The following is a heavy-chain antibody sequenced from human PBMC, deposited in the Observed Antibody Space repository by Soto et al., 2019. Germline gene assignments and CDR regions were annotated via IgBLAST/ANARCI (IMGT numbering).Heavy chain of an antibody. D-gene: IGHD4-17*01. Sequence: GGSLRLSCAASGFTFRSYAMHWVRQAQGKGLEWVAVISYDGSNKYYADSVKGRFTISRDNSKNTLYLQMNSLRAEDTAVYYCARGVEEVDYGDHFDYWGQGTLVTVSS. V-gene: IGHV3-30-3*01. CDR2: ISYDGSNK. CDR3: ARGVEEVDYGDHFDY. J-gene: IGHJ4*02. CDR1: GFTFRSYA.